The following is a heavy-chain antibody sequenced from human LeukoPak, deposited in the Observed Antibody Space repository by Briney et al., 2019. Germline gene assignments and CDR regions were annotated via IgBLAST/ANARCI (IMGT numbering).Heavy chain of an antibody. CDR1: GFTLSIYD. Sequence: GGSLRLSCAASGFTLSIYDIHWVRQASGKGLEWVSAIGSAGDTYYPGSVKGRFTISRENAKNSLYLQMNSLTAGDTAVYYCARGTTVTGAFNVWGLGTTVIVSS. CDR2: IGSAGDT. J-gene: IGHJ3*01. D-gene: IGHD4-11*01. V-gene: IGHV3-13*01. CDR3: ARGTTVTGAFNV.